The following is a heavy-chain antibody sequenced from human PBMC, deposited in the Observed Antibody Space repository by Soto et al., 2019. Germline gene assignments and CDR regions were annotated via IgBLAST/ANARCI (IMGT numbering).Heavy chain of an antibody. CDR1: GFTFSNYW. Sequence: VQLVESGGGLVQPGGSLRLSCEASGFTFSNYWMHWVRQAPGKGLVWVARINGDGSSTRNADSVKGRFTNSRDNAKNTLYLQMNSLGAEDTAVYYCVRQRFHGGYYYYYMDVWGKGTTVNVSS. V-gene: IGHV3-74*01. J-gene: IGHJ6*03. CDR2: INGDGSST. CDR3: VRQRFHGGYYYYYMDV. D-gene: IGHD3-16*01.